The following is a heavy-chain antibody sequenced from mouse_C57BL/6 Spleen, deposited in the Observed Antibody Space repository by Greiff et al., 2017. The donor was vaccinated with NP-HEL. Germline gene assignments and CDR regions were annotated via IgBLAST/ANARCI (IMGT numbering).Heavy chain of an antibody. V-gene: IGHV2-6*01. J-gene: IGHJ4*01. CDR2: IWGVGST. D-gene: IGHD1-1*01. CDR3: ARTTTVGSYAMDY. Sequence: VMLVESGPGLVAPSQSLSITCTVSGFSLTSYGVDWVRQSPGKGLEWLGVIWGVGSTNYNSALKSRLSISKDNSKSQVFLKMNSLQTDDTAMYYCARTTTVGSYAMDYWGQGTSVTVSS. CDR1: GFSLTSYG.